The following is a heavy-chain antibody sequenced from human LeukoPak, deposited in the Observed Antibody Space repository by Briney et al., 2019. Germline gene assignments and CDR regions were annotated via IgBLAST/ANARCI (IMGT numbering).Heavy chain of an antibody. D-gene: IGHD2-21*02. Sequence: GRSLRLSCAASGFTFDDYAMHWVRQAPGKGLEWVSGISWNSGSIGYADSVKSRFTISRDNAKNSLYLQMNSLRAEDTALYYCAKDMREYCGGDCYPTFDYWGQGTLVTVSS. CDR3: AKDMREYCGGDCYPTFDY. J-gene: IGHJ4*02. V-gene: IGHV3-9*01. CDR1: GFTFDDYA. CDR2: ISWNSGSI.